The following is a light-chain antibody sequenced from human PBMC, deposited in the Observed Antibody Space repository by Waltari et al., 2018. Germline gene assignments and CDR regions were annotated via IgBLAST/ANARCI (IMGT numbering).Light chain of an antibody. CDR3: QQYNHWPPIT. J-gene: IGKJ5*01. CDR1: QSISSN. Sequence: EIVMTQSPDTLSVSPGERATFSCRASQSISSNLAWYQQKPGQGPRLLIYEASTRATSTPARVSGSESGTDFTLTISSLQSEDSAVYYCQQYNHWPPITFGQGTRLEIK. V-gene: IGKV3-15*01. CDR2: EAS.